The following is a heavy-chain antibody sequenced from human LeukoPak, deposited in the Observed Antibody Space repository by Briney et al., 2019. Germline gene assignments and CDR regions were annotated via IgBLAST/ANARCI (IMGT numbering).Heavy chain of an antibody. CDR3: AKDLKTTVGLYYYYYMDV. D-gene: IGHD4-11*01. J-gene: IGHJ6*03. CDR1: GFTFSSYG. V-gene: IGHV3-30*02. CDR2: IRYDGSNR. Sequence: GRSLRLSCAASGFTFSSYGMHWVRQAPGKGLEWVTFIRYDGSNRYYADSVKGRFTISRDNSKNTLWLQMNSLRAEDTAVYYCAKDLKTTVGLYYYYYMDVWGKGTTVTVSS.